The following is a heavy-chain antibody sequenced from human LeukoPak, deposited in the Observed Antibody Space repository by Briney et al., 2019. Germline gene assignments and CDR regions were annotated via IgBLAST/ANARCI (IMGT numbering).Heavy chain of an antibody. Sequence: GGSLRLSCAASGFIFSNAWMSWVRQAQGKGKEWVGRIKSKTDGCTTDYAARGKGRFTIARDDQKKEMELQMNSLKTEDTAVYYCATDIVVVPAAHDYWGQGTLVTVPS. V-gene: IGHV3-15*01. CDR1: GFIFSNAW. CDR2: IKSKTDGCTT. J-gene: IGHJ4*02. CDR3: ATDIVVVPAAHDY. D-gene: IGHD2-2*01.